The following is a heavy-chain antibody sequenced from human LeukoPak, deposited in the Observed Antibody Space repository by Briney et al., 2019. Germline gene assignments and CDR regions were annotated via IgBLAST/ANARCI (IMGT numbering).Heavy chain of an antibody. V-gene: IGHV3-53*01. CDR3: ARLQGNWYIPA. Sequence: GGSLRLSCAASGFTVSSNYMTWVRQAPGKGLEWVSVIYSGGTTYYADSVKGRFTIYRDISKNILYLQMNSLRAEDTAVYYCARLQGNWYIPAWGQGTLVTVSS. J-gene: IGHJ5*02. D-gene: IGHD6-13*01. CDR2: IYSGGTT. CDR1: GFTVSSNY.